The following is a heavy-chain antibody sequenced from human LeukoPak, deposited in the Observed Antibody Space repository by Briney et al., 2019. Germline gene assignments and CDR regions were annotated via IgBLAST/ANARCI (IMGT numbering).Heavy chain of an antibody. Sequence: PGGSLRLSCAASGFTFSDYGMHWVRQAPGKGLEWVAFIRYDGSTIYYLDSVRGRFTISRDNSKNTLYLQMNSLRPEDTAVYYCAKDLGYSSIWYLFDYWGQGTLVTVSS. D-gene: IGHD6-13*01. CDR1: GFTFSDYG. CDR2: IRYDGSTI. CDR3: AKDLGYSSIWYLFDY. V-gene: IGHV3-30*02. J-gene: IGHJ4*02.